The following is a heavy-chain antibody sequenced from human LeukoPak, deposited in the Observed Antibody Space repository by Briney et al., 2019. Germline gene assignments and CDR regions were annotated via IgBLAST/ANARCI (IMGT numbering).Heavy chain of an antibody. CDR2: ISGSGGST. CDR3: AKDEARNYYDFWSGYYMPDY. Sequence: PGGSLRLSCAASGFTFSTYAMTWVRQAPGKGLEWVSGISGSGGSTYYADSVKGRFTISRDNSKNTLYLQMNSLRAEDTAVYYCAKDEARNYYDFWSGYYMPDYWGQGTLVTVSS. J-gene: IGHJ4*02. V-gene: IGHV3-23*01. CDR1: GFTFSTYA. D-gene: IGHD3-3*01.